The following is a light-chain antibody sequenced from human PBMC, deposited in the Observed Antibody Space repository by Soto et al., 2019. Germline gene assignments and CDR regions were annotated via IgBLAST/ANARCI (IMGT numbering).Light chain of an antibody. V-gene: IGKV3-15*01. CDR3: QQYNIWPRT. Sequence: DIVMTHSPATLSVSPWEIATLSCRASQSVSSNLAWYQQQPGQTPRLLIYGASTRATGIPARFSGSGSGTEFTLTISSLQSEDFALYYCQQYNIWPRTVGQGTKVDIK. J-gene: IGKJ1*01. CDR1: QSVSSN. CDR2: GAS.